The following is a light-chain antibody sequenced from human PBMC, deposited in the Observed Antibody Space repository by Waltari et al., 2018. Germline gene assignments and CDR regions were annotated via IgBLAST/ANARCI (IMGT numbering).Light chain of an antibody. V-gene: IGLV2-14*01. CDR3: SSYTSSSTL. J-gene: IGLJ3*02. CDR2: EVS. Sequence: QSALTQPASVSGSPGQSITISCTGTSSHVGGYNYVSWYQQHPGKAPKLMIYEVSKRPSGVSNRFSGSKSGNTASLTISGLQAEDEADYYCSSYTSSSTLFGGGTKLTVL. CDR1: SSHVGGYNY.